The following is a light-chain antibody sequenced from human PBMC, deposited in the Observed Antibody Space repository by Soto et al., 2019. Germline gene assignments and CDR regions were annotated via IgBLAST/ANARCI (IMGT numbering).Light chain of an antibody. CDR2: GAS. V-gene: IGKV1-9*01. CDR1: QGISSY. J-gene: IGKJ5*01. Sequence: DIQLTQSPSFLSASVGDRVTITCRASQGISSYLAWYQQKPGKAPKLLIYGASTLQSGVSSRFSGSRSGTEFTLTISGLQPEDFATYYCQQINGYPPVTFGQGTRLEIK. CDR3: QQINGYPPVT.